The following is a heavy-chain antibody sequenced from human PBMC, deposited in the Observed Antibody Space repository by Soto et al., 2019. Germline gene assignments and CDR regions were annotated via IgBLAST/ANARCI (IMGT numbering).Heavy chain of an antibody. J-gene: IGHJ4*02. D-gene: IGHD5-12*01. CDR1: GGSISSSNW. V-gene: IGHV4-4*02. Sequence: SETLSLTCAVSGGSISSSNWWSWVRQPPGKGLEWIGEIYHSGSTNYNPSLKSRVTISVDKSKNQFSLKLSSVTAADTAVYYCASMPRDGYNYFDYWGQGTLVTVSS. CDR2: IYHSGST. CDR3: ASMPRDGYNYFDY.